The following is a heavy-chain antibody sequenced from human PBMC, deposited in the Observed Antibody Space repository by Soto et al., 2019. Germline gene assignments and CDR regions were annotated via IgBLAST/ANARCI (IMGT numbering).Heavy chain of an antibody. CDR3: ARDYLVIPQRVIDY. J-gene: IGHJ4*02. CDR2: IWYDGSYK. Sequence: PGGSLRLSCAASGFTFSSYGMHWVRQAPGKGLEWVAVIWYDGSYKYYAHSVKGRFTISRDNSKNTLYLQMNSLRAEDTAVYYCARDYLVIPQRVIDYWGQGTLVTVSS. V-gene: IGHV3-33*01. CDR1: GFTFSSYG. D-gene: IGHD2-15*01.